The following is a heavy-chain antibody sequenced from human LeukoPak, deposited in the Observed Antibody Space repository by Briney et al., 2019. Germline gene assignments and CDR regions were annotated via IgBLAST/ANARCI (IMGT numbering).Heavy chain of an antibody. CDR2: FDPDHYKT. V-gene: IGHV1-24*01. Sequence: ASVKVSCKVSGHTLTEVSMHWVRQAPGKGLEWMGGFDPDHYKTFYAQKFQGRITMTADTSSDTAYLQLSSLISEDTAIYYCSSDGGHHLPKVFSYWGQGTLITVSS. CDR3: SSDGGHHLPKVFSY. CDR1: GHTLTEVS. J-gene: IGHJ1*01. D-gene: IGHD3-16*01.